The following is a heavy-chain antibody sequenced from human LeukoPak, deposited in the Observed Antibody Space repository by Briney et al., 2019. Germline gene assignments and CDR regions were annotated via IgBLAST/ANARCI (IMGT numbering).Heavy chain of an antibody. D-gene: IGHD2-2*02. CDR2: ISGSGGST. CDR1: GFTVSSNY. V-gene: IGHV3-23*01. CDR3: AKCGLSSNSCYIGMEV. J-gene: IGHJ6*02. Sequence: GGSLRLSCAASGFTVSSNYMSWVRQAPGKGLEWVSVISGSGGSTNYADSVKGRFTISRDNPKNTLYLQMSSLRVEDTAIYYCAKCGLSSNSCYIGMEVWGQGTTVNVS.